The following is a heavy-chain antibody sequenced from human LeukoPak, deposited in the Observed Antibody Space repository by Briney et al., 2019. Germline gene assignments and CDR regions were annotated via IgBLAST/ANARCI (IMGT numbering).Heavy chain of an antibody. CDR2: IYPGDSDT. V-gene: IGHV5-51*01. CDR1: GYSFTSYW. D-gene: IGHD3-3*01. CDR3: ARHRVVSGYYLLPGRY. Sequence: GESLKISCKGSGYSFTSYWIGWVRQMPGKGLEWMGIIYPGDSDTRYSPSFQGQVTISADKSISTAYLQWSSLKASDTAMYYCARHRVVSGYYLLPGRYWGQGTLVTVSS. J-gene: IGHJ4*02.